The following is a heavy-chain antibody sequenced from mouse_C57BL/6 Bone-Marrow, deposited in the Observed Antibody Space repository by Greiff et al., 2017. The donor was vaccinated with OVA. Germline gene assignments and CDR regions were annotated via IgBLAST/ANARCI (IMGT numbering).Heavy chain of an antibody. CDR3: ACYLFAY. J-gene: IGHJ3*01. Sequence: VQLQQPGAELVKPGASVKLSCKASGYTFTSYWMQWVNQRPGQGLEWIGEIDPSDSYTNYNQKFKGKATLTVDTASSTAYMQISSLTSEDSAVYYCACYLFAYWGQGTLVTVSA. V-gene: IGHV1-50*01. CDR2: IDPSDSYT. CDR1: GYTFTSYW.